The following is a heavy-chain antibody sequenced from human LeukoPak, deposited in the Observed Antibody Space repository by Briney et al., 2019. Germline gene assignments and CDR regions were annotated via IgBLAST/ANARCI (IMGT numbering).Heavy chain of an antibody. J-gene: IGHJ5*02. Sequence: TSVTLSLTCTVSGGPIGSFYWSWMPQSAGKGLEWIGRIFTSGNTEYNPSLKSRVTMSVDTSKNQFSLKLTSVTAADTAVYYCARDFGFGSAWGQGALVTVSS. D-gene: IGHD6-19*01. CDR2: IFTSGNT. V-gene: IGHV4-4*07. CDR3: ARDFGFGSA. CDR1: GGPIGSFY.